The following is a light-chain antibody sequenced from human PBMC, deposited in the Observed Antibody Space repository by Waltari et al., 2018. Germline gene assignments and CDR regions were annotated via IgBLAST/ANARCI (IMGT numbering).Light chain of an antibody. J-gene: IGLJ3*02. CDR1: RSDIGGHND. V-gene: IGLV2-11*01. Sequence: QSALTQPRSVSGSPGQSVTISCTGTRSDIGGHNDVSWYQQHPGKAPKVMIYDVSKRPSGVPDRFSGSKSDSTASRTISGLQADDEADYYCCAYAGSYILLFGGGTKLTVL. CDR3: CAYAGSYILL. CDR2: DVS.